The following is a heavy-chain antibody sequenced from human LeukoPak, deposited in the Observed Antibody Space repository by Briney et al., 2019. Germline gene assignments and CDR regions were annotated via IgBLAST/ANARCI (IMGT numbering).Heavy chain of an antibody. CDR3: ATTGREDSSGWFSYYYYYYMDV. CDR2: INPNSGGT. CDR1: GDTFTGYY. V-gene: IGHV1-2*02. D-gene: IGHD6-19*01. Sequence: ASVKVSCKASGDTFTGYYIHWVRQAPGQGLEWMGWINPNSGGTNYAQKFQGRVTMTRDTSISTAYMELSRLGSDDIAIYFCATTGREDSSGWFSYYYYYYMDVWGKGTTVTVSS. J-gene: IGHJ6*03.